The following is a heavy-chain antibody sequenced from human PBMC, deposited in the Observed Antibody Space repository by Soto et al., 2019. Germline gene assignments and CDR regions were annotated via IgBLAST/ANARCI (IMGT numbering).Heavy chain of an antibody. CDR3: ARGHISSTKSWLDP. J-gene: IGHJ5*02. D-gene: IGHD6-6*01. V-gene: IGHV1-8*01. CDR1: GYTFTSYH. CDR2: MNPNSGNT. Sequence: ASVKVSCKGSGYTFTSYHINWVRQATGQGLEWMGWMNPNSGNTGYAQTLQGRVTMTWDTSISTAYMELSSLRFEDTAMYYCARGHISSTKSWLDPWGQGTLVTVSS.